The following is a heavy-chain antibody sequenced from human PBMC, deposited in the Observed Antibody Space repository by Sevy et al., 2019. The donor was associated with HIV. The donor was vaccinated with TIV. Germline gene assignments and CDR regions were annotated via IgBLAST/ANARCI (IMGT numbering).Heavy chain of an antibody. D-gene: IGHD2-2*01. J-gene: IGHJ6*02. CDR2: INHSGST. Sequence: SETLSLTCAVYGGSFSGYYWSWIRQPPGKGLEWIGEINHSGSTNYNPSLKSRVTISVDTSKNQFSLKLSSVTTADTAVYYCARDGGPGYCSSTSCFPYYYDGMDVWGQGTTVTVSS. V-gene: IGHV4-34*01. CDR1: GGSFSGYY. CDR3: ARDGGPGYCSSTSCFPYYYDGMDV.